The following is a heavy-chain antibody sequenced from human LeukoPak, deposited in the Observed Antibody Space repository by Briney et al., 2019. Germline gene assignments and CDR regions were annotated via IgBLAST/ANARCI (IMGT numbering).Heavy chain of an antibody. V-gene: IGHV3-43*02. CDR2: ISGDGSSV. D-gene: IGHD3-3*02. J-gene: IGHJ5*01. CDR1: GFTFDDYA. Sequence: GGSLRLSCAASGFTFDDYAMHWVRQAPGKGLEWVSLISGDGSSVHFADSVKGRFTISRDNNKNSLYLQMNGLRTDDTALYYCAKDSASIRTSYSYNWFDFWGQGTLVTVSS. CDR3: AKDSASIRTSYSYNWFDF.